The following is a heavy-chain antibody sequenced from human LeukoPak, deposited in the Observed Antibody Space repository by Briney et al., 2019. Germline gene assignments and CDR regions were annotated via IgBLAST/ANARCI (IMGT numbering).Heavy chain of an antibody. J-gene: IGHJ4*02. Sequence: ASVKVSCKASGYTFTSYYMHWVRQAPGQGLEWMGIINPSGGSTSYAQKFQGRVTITAGESTSTAYMELSSLRSEDTAVYYCAREGDYYGSGSRDDYDSSGYSTFDYWGQGTLVTVSS. CDR3: AREGDYYGSGSRDDYDSSGYSTFDY. CDR2: INPSGGST. V-gene: IGHV1-46*01. D-gene: IGHD3-22*01. CDR1: GYTFTSYY.